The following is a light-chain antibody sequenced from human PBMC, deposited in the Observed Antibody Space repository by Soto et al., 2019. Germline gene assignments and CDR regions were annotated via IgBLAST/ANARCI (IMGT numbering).Light chain of an antibody. CDR3: SSYTSSSTLV. V-gene: IGLV2-14*01. Sequence: QSALAQPASLSGSPGQSITISCTGTSSDVGGYRYVSWYQHHPGKAPKLMVYEVSNRPSGVSNRFSGSKSGNTASLTISGLQAEDEADYYCSSYTSSSTLVFGGGTKLTVL. CDR2: EVS. J-gene: IGLJ2*01. CDR1: SSDVGGYRY.